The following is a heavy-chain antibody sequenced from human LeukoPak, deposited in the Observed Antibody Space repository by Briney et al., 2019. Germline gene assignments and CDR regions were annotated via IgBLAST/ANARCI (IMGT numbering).Heavy chain of an antibody. J-gene: IGHJ3*02. D-gene: IGHD3-22*01. CDR2: ISSSGSTI. CDR3: ARDGTPNDYYDSSGFHDAFDI. V-gene: IGHV3-48*03. CDR1: GFIFSSYE. Sequence: PGVSLRLSCAASGFIFSSYEMNWVRQAPGKGLEWVSYISSSGSTIYYADSVKGRFTISRDNAKNSLYLQMNSLRAEDTAVYYCARDGTPNDYYDSSGFHDAFDIWGQGTMVTVSS.